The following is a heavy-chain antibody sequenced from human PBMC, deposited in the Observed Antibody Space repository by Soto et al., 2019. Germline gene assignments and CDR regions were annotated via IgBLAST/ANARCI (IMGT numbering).Heavy chain of an antibody. CDR1: GGSFSGYY. V-gene: IGHV4-34*01. CDR3: ARGISMLVVVQTDAPDKYYFDS. D-gene: IGHD2-8*02. CDR2: INHSGST. J-gene: IGHJ4*02. Sequence: SETLSLTCAVYGGSFSGYYWTWIRQPPGKWLEWIGQINHSGSTNYNPSLRSRVTISVDTSKNQFSLKLSSVTAADTAVYYCARGISMLVVVQTDAPDKYYFDSWGLGXLVTVYS.